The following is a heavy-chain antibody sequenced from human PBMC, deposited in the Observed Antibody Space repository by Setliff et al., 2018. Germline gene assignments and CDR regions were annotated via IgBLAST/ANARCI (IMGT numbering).Heavy chain of an antibody. Sequence: GGSLRLSCVTSGFTFSNYGMTWVRRAPGKGLEWISYISTSSTIIYYADSVKGRFTISRDNANHSLHLQMNSLRVEDTAVYYCARDRGGATTRDFWGQGTLVTVSS. V-gene: IGHV3-48*01. CDR3: ARDRGGATTRDF. D-gene: IGHD1-26*01. CDR2: ISTSSTII. J-gene: IGHJ4*02. CDR1: GFTFSNYG.